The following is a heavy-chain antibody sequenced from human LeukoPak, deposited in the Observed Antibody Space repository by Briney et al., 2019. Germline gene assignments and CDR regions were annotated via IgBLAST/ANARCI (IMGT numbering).Heavy chain of an antibody. V-gene: IGHV3-64*01. Sequence: GGSLRLSCAASGFTFSSYAMHWVRQAPGKGLEYVSAISSNGGSTYYANSVKGRFTISRDNSKNTLYLQMGSPRAEDMAVYYCVRGLRNNWFDPWGQGTLVTVSS. CDR3: VRGLRNNWFDP. CDR1: GFTFSSYA. CDR2: ISSNGGST. J-gene: IGHJ5*02. D-gene: IGHD5-12*01.